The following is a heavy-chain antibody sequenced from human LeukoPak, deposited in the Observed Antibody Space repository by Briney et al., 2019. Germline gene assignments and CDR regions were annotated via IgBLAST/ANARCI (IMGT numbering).Heavy chain of an antibody. CDR3: AYGYNVYYYYMDV. V-gene: IGHV1-69*05. CDR1: GGTFSSYA. D-gene: IGHD5-24*01. CDR2: IIPIFGTA. Sequence: SVKVSCKASGGTFSSYAISWVRQAPGQGLEWMGGIIPIFGTANYAQKFQGRVTITTDESTSTAYMELSSLRSEDTAVYYCAYGYNVYYYYMDVWGKGTTVTVSS. J-gene: IGHJ6*03.